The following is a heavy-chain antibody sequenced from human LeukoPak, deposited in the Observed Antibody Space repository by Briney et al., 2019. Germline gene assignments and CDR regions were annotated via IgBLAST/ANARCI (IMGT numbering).Heavy chain of an antibody. D-gene: IGHD1-26*01. J-gene: IGHJ4*02. Sequence: PGGSLRLSCAASGFTFSSYAMHWVRQAPGKGLEWVAVISYDGSNKYYADSVNGRFTISRDNSKNTLYLQMNSLRAEDTAVYYCAREKSYHGACYFDYWGQGTLVTVSS. V-gene: IGHV3-30-3*01. CDR3: AREKSYHGACYFDY. CDR2: ISYDGSNK. CDR1: GFTFSSYA.